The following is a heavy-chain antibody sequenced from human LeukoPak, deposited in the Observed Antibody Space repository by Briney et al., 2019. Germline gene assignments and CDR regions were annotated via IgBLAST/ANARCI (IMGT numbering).Heavy chain of an antibody. CDR2: ISAYNGNT. Sequence: ASVKVSCKAADYSLITYGISWVRQAPGQGLEWMGWISAYNGNTNYAQKLQGRVTVTTDTSTNTAYMELRSLRSDDTAVYYCARERKSSYDTLTGYYKSDAFDIWGQGTMVTVSS. CDR1: DYSLITYG. J-gene: IGHJ3*02. V-gene: IGHV1-18*01. D-gene: IGHD3-9*01. CDR3: ARERKSSYDTLTGYYKSDAFDI.